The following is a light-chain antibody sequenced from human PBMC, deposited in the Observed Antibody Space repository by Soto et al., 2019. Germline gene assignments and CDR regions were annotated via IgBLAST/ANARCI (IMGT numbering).Light chain of an antibody. Sequence: QSVLTQPASVSGSPGQSITISRTGTSSDVGGYNYVSWYQQHPGKAPKLMIYEVSNRPSGVSNRFSGSKSGNTASLTISGLQAEDEADYYCSSYTSSVYVFGTGTKVTVL. J-gene: IGLJ1*01. CDR3: SSYTSSVYV. V-gene: IGLV2-14*01. CDR2: EVS. CDR1: SSDVGGYNY.